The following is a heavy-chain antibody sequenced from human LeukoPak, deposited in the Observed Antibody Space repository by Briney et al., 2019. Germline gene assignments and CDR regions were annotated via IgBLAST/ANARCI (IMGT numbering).Heavy chain of an antibody. CDR2: ISAYNGNT. V-gene: IGHV1-18*01. CDR3: ARDLLVLVRGVPCFGY. Sequence: GASVKVSCKASGYTFTSYGISWVRQAPGQGLEWMGWISAYNGNTNYAQKLQGRVTMTTDTSTSTAYMELRSLRSDDTAVYYCARDLLVLVRGVPCFGYWGQGTLVTVSS. J-gene: IGHJ4*02. CDR1: GYTFTSYG. D-gene: IGHD3-10*01.